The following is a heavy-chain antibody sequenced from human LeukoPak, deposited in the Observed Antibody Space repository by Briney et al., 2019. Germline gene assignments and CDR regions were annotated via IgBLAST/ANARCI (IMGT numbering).Heavy chain of an antibody. CDR1: GGSISSSNHY. D-gene: IGHD6-19*01. V-gene: IGHV4-39*01. CDR2: IYYTGST. J-gene: IGHJ4*02. CDR3: ASYISGWTRDY. Sequence: SETLSLTCTVSGGSISSSNHYWGWIRQPPGKGLEWIVSIYYTGSTYYSPSLKSRVTISVDTSKNQFSLKLSSVTAADTAVYYCASYISGWTRDYWGQGTLVTVSS.